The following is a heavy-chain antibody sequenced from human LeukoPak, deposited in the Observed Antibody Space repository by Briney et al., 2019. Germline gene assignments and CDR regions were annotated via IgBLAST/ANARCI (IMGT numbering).Heavy chain of an antibody. CDR2: IYYSEST. D-gene: IGHD2-2*01. CDR1: GASISSSSYY. V-gene: IGHV4-39*07. J-gene: IGHJ5*02. CDR3: ARVVVPAGPFDP. Sequence: PSQTLSLTCTVSGASISSSSYYWAWIRQPPGKGLEWIGTIYYSESTNYNPSLKSRVTISVDTSKNQFSLKLSSVTAADTAVYYCARVVVPAGPFDPWGQGTLVTVSS.